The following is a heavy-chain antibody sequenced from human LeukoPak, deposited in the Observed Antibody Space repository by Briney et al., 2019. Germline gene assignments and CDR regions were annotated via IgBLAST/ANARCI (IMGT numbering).Heavy chain of an antibody. CDR2: IYYSGDT. J-gene: IGHJ4*02. V-gene: IGHV4-38-2*02. CDR3: ARLAYYLDSSGYYLYYFDN. D-gene: IGHD3-22*01. Sequence: SETLSLTCTVSGYTISSGYYWGWIRQPPGKGLAWIGYIYYSGDTNYNPSLKSRVTISVDTSKNQFSLKLTSVTAADTAVYFCARLAYYLDSSGYYLYYFDNWGQGTPVTVSS. CDR1: GYTISSGYY.